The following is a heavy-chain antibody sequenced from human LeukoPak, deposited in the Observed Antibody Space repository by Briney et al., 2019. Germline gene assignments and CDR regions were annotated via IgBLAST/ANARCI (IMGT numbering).Heavy chain of an antibody. CDR1: GNTVNRYE. Sequence: DSGEPHGNTVNRYEMQWVRQPRAPALEKKESINPNSGGTNYAQKFQGTVTMTRDTSISTAYMELSRLRSDDTAVYYCALRAVTPGFDYWGQGTLVTVSS. J-gene: IGHJ4*02. V-gene: IGHV1-2*02. CDR2: INPNSGGT. CDR3: ALRAVTPGFDY. D-gene: IGHD4-23*01.